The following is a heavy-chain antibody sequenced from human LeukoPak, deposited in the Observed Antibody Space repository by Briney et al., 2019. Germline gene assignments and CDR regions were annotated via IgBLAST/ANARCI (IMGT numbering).Heavy chain of an antibody. Sequence: PGGSLRLSCAASGFTFSSYARSWVRQAPGKGLEWVSAISGSGGSTYYADSVKGRFTISRDNSKNTLYLQMNSLRAEDTAVYYCAKGDSPTYYYMDVWGKGTTVTVSS. D-gene: IGHD5-24*01. CDR2: ISGSGGST. V-gene: IGHV3-23*01. CDR3: AKGDSPTYYYMDV. J-gene: IGHJ6*03. CDR1: GFTFSSYA.